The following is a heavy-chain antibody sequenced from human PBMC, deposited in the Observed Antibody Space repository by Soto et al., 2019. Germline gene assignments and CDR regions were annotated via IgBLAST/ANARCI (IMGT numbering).Heavy chain of an antibody. D-gene: IGHD3-10*01. Sequence: GGSLRLSCAASGFTFTNAWMSWVRQAPGKGLEWVGRVKSKSGGGRTDYADPVKLRFNISRDDSKTMLFLQMNTLNSEDTGLYSCTTFGFSLWGQGTLVTVSS. J-gene: IGHJ4*01. V-gene: IGHV3-15*01. CDR1: GFTFTNAW. CDR3: TTFGFSL. CDR2: VKSKSGGGRT.